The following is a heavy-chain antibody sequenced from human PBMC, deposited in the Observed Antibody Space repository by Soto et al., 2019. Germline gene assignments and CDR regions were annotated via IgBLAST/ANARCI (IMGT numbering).Heavy chain of an antibody. D-gene: IGHD2-21*02. V-gene: IGHV1-58*01. Sequence: SVKVSCKASGFTFTSSAVQWVRQARGQRLEWIGWIVVGSGNTNYAQKFQERVTITRDMSTSTAYMELSSLRSEDTAVYYCARRRYCGYDCYYKHYYGMDVWAQGTTVTVSS. CDR3: ARRRYCGYDCYYKHYYGMDV. CDR1: GFTFTSSA. CDR2: IVVGSGNT. J-gene: IGHJ6*02.